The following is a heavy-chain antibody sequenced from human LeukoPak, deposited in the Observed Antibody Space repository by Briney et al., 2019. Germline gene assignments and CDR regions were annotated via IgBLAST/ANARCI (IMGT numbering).Heavy chain of an antibody. CDR2: ISYDGSNK. D-gene: IGHD6-19*01. CDR1: GFTFSSSA. V-gene: IGHV3-30-3*01. Sequence: HPGGSLRLSCAASGFTFSSSAMHWVRQAPGKGLEWVAVISYDGSNKYYADSVKGRFTISRDNSKNTLYVEMNSLRAEDTAVYYCARGPGPAGGSSGWYYFDYWGQGSVVTVSS. J-gene: IGHJ4*02. CDR3: ARGPGPAGGSSGWYYFDY.